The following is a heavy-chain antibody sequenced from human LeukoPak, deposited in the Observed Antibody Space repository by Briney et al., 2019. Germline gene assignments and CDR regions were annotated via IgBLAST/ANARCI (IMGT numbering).Heavy chain of an antibody. V-gene: IGHV4-39*07. D-gene: IGHD3-10*01. CDR2: INHSGST. CDR1: GGSISSSSYY. J-gene: IGHJ3*02. Sequence: NPSETLSLTCTVSGGSISSSSYYWGWIRQPPGKGLEWIGEINHSGSTNYNPSLKSRVTISVDTSKNQFSLKLSSVTAADTAVYYCARGGVYWSLDAFDIWGQGTMVTVSS. CDR3: ARGGVYWSLDAFDI.